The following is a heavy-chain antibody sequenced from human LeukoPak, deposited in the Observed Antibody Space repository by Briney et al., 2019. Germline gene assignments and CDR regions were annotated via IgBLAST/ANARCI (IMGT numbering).Heavy chain of an antibody. Sequence: SQTLSIICTVSGGSISSAGYYWSWIRQSPRMGLEWIGFIYHSGRTFYNPSLRSRVSISVDRSKNQFSLYLLSVTAADTAEYYCARITGGGFAINEASFDIWGQGTQVTVSS. CDR2: IYHSGRT. V-gene: IGHV4-30-2*06. CDR1: GGSISSAGYY. CDR3: ARITGGGFAINEASFDI. J-gene: IGHJ3*02. D-gene: IGHD2-8*02.